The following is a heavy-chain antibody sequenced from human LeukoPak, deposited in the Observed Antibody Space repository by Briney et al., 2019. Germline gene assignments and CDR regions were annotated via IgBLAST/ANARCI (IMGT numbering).Heavy chain of an antibody. D-gene: IGHD4-11*01. Sequence: ASVKVSCKVSGQSLSELTMHWVRQAPGQGLELLGGFDPENDKRMYARNFRGRVTMTEDTSTDTAYMELSSLRSEDTAVYFCATEMTSVVPDYWGQGTLVTVSS. CDR3: ATEMTSVVPDY. J-gene: IGHJ4*02. CDR1: GQSLSELT. V-gene: IGHV1-24*01. CDR2: FDPENDKR.